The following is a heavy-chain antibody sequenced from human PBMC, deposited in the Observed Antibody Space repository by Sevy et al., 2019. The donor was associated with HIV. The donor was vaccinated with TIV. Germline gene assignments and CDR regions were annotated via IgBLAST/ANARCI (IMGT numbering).Heavy chain of an antibody. CDR1: GFTFSSYS. CDR2: ISSSSSYI. D-gene: IGHD4-17*01. J-gene: IGHJ3*02. V-gene: IGHV3-21*01. CDR3: ARDATVAGAFDI. Sequence: GGSLRLSCAASGFTFSSYSMNWVRQAPAKGLEWVSSISSSSSYIYYADSVKGRFTISRDNAKNSLYLQMNSLRAEDTAVYYCARDATVAGAFDIWGQGTMVTVSS.